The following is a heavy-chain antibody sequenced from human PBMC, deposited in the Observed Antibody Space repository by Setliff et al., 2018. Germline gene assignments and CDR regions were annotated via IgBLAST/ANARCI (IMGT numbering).Heavy chain of an antibody. CDR3: FTGRGY. J-gene: IGHJ4*02. CDR2: INPDGSER. V-gene: IGHV3-7*01. CDR1: GFTFSNHW. Sequence: GGSLRLSCAVSGFTFSNHWMTWVRQAPGKGLEWVANINPDGSERYSVDSVRGRFTISRDNAKTSLYLQMNSLRVEDTAVYYCFTGRGYGGQGTQGTVSS. D-gene: IGHD3-10*01.